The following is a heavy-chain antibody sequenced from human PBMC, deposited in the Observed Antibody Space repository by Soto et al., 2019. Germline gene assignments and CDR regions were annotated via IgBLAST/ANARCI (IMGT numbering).Heavy chain of an antibody. J-gene: IGHJ4*02. CDR2: IKHDGSVQ. V-gene: IGHV3-7*03. D-gene: IGHD4-4*01. CDR3: ARAPYSNAWYRFDL. Sequence: GGSLRLSCEASGFTFSGYWMSWVRQAPGKGLERVADIKHDGSVQYYVDSVKGRSTISRDNAKKLLYLQMNGLRAEDTALYYCARAPYSNAWYRFDLWGQGTLVTVPQ. CDR1: GFTFSGYW.